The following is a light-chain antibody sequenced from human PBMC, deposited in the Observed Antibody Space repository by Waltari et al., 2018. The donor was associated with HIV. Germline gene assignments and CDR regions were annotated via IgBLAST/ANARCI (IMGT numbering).Light chain of an antibody. V-gene: IGKV1-5*03. Sequence: DIQMTPSPSTLSASVGDRVTITCRASQTIGVWLAWYQQKPGQAPKILIYKASTLETGVPSRFSGSGSGTEFTLTIGGLQPDDFATYYCQHYNGYPWTFGQGTKVEMK. CDR2: KAS. CDR3: QHYNGYPWT. CDR1: QTIGVW. J-gene: IGKJ1*01.